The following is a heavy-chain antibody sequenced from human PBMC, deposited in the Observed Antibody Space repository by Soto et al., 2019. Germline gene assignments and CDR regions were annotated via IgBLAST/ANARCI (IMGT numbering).Heavy chain of an antibody. CDR1: GGSISSGGYS. CDR3: ARSRPRTNWFDP. D-gene: IGHD1-1*01. Sequence: NPSETLSLTCAVSGGSISSGGYSWSWIRQPPGKGLEWIGYIYHSGSTYYNPSLKSRVTISVDRSKNQFSLKLSSVTAADTAVYYCARSRPRTNWFDPWGQGTLVTVSS. J-gene: IGHJ5*02. CDR2: IYHSGST. V-gene: IGHV4-30-2*01.